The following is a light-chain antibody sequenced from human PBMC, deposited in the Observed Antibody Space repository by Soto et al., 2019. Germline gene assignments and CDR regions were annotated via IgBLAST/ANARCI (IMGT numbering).Light chain of an antibody. J-gene: IGLJ2*01. V-gene: IGLV2-14*01. Sequence: QSALTQPASVSGSPGQSITISCTGTSSDVSGYNYVSRYHQHPGKAPKLMIYEVSNRPSGISNRFSGSKSGNTASLAITGLQAEDEADYYCQSYDSSLSEVFGGGTKLTVL. CDR1: SSDVSGYNY. CDR2: EVS. CDR3: QSYDSSLSEV.